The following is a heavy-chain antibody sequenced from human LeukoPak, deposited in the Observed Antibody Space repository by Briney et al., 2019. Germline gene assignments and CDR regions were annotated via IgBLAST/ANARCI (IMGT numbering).Heavy chain of an antibody. V-gene: IGHV1-2*02. CDR3: ARQDYDFWSGWDYYYMDV. Sequence: ASVKVSCKASGYTFTGYYMHWVRQAPGQGLEWMGWINPNSGGTNYAQKFQGRVTVTRDTSISTAYMELSRLRSDDTAVYYCARQDYDFWSGWDYYYMDVWGKGTTVTVSS. J-gene: IGHJ6*03. CDR1: GYTFTGYY. D-gene: IGHD3-3*01. CDR2: INPNSGGT.